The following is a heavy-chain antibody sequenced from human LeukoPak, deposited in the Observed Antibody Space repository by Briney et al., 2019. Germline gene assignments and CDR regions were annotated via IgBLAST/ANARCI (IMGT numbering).Heavy chain of an antibody. CDR2: ISSSGSTI. D-gene: IGHD2-15*01. V-gene: IGHV3-48*03. J-gene: IGHJ4*02. Sequence: GGSLRLSCAASGFTFSSYEMNWVRQAPGKGLEWVSYISSSGSTIYYADSVKGRFTISRDNAKTSLYLQMNSLRAEDTAVYYCARERREQLLPPYTRLVNYLDYWGQGTLVTASS. CDR1: GFTFSSYE. CDR3: ARERREQLLPPYTRLVNYLDY.